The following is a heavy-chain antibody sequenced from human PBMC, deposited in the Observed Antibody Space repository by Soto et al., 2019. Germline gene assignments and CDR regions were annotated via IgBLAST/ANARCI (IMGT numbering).Heavy chain of an antibody. V-gene: IGHV3-23*01. Sequence: GGSLRLSCAASGFTFSSYAMSWVRQAPGKGLEWVSAISGSGGSTYYADSVKGRFTISRDNSKNTLYLQMNSRRAEDTAVYYCAKGYDFWSGYYTKGYSFASGGRETXVPVSS. CDR3: AKGYDFWSGYYTKGYSFAS. D-gene: IGHD3-3*01. CDR1: GFTFSSYA. CDR2: ISGSGGST. J-gene: IGHJ4*02.